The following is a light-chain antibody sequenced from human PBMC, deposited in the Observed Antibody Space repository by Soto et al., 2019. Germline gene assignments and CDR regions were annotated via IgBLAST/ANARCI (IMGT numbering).Light chain of an antibody. J-gene: IGKJ5*01. CDR1: QGISSY. CDR3: QQLNSFTIT. CDR2: AAS. V-gene: IGKV1-9*01. Sequence: DIQLTQSPSFLSASVGFRFNITCRASQGISSYLALYQQKPGKAPKLLIYAASTLQSGVPSRLRGSGSGTELTITISSLKNEDFETYYCQQLNSFTITFGHGTRLEIK.